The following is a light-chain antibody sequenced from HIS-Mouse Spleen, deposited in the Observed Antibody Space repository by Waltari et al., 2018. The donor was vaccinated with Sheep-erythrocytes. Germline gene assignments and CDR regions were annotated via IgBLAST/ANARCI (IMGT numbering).Light chain of an antibody. J-gene: IGLJ1*01. CDR1: SSDVGGYHY. CDR2: DVS. V-gene: IGLV2-11*01. Sequence: QSALTQPRSVSGSPGQSVTISCTGTSSDVGGYHYVSWYQQHPGKAPKLMIYDVSKRPSGVPDRFSGSKSGNTASLTISGLQAEDEADYYCCSYAGSYNHVFGTGTKVTVL. CDR3: CSYAGSYNHV.